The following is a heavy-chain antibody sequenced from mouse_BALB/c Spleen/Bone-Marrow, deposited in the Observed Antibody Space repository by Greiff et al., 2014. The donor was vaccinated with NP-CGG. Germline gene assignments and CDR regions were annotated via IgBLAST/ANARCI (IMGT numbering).Heavy chain of an antibody. V-gene: IGHV1-4*01. J-gene: IGHJ2*01. Sequence: VQLQQSGAELARPGASVWMSCKASGYTFTSYPMNWVKQRHGKGLEWIGYINPSSGYTNYNQKFKDKATFTADKSSSTAYMQLSSLTSEDSAVYYCTRRAAYDFDYWGQGTTLTVSS. CDR1: GYTFTSYP. D-gene: IGHD1-1*01. CDR3: TRRAAYDFDY. CDR2: INPSSGYT.